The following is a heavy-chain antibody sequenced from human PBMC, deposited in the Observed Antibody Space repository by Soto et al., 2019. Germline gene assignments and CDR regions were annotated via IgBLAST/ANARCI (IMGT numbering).Heavy chain of an antibody. J-gene: IGHJ6*02. V-gene: IGHV4-4*02. Sequence: QVQLQESGPGLVKPSGTLSLTCAVSGGPISSNDWWSWVRQPPGKGLEWIGDIYHSGRTNLNPSLKSRVTISVDKAKNQFSLNVSSVTAADTAVYYCARDREQPARGNYYYGMDVWGQGTMVTVSS. D-gene: IGHD6-6*01. CDR3: ARDREQPARGNYYYGMDV. CDR2: IYHSGRT. CDR1: GGPISSNDW.